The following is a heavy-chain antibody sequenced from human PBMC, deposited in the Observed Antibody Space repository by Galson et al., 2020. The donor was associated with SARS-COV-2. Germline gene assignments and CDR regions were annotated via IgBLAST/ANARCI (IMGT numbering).Heavy chain of an antibody. CDR2: IRNRANNYAT. Sequence: GGSLRLSCATSGFTFSDSAMHWVRQASGKGLEWLGRIRNRANNYATAYAASLKGRFTISRDDAKTMAYLQMNSLKTEDTAVYYCTRVPPERNSFWDAFDIWGQGTMVTVSS. CDR1: GFTFSDSA. CDR3: TRVPPERNSFWDAFDI. J-gene: IGHJ3*02. D-gene: IGHD1-7*01. V-gene: IGHV3-73*01.